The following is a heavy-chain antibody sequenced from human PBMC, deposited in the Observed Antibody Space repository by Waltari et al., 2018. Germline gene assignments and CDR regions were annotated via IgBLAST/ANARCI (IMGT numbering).Heavy chain of an antibody. Sequence: QVQLVQSGAEVKKPGSSVKVSCKASGGTFSSYAISWVRQAPGQGLEWMGGIIPIFGTANYAQKFQGRVTITADESTSTAYMELSSLRSEDTAVYYCARAGYSSSSSFLYYYYGMDVWGHGTTVTVSS. J-gene: IGHJ6*02. CDR1: GGTFSSYA. CDR2: IIPIFGTA. CDR3: ARAGYSSSSSFLYYYYGMDV. D-gene: IGHD6-6*01. V-gene: IGHV1-69*01.